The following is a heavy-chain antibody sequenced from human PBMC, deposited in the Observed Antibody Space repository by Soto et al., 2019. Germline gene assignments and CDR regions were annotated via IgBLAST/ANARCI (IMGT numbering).Heavy chain of an antibody. V-gene: IGHV4-31*03. CDR2: IYYSGST. D-gene: IGHD4-17*01. Sequence: QVQLQESGPGLVRPSQTLSLTCTVSGGSISSGGYYWSWIRQHPGKGLEWIGYIYYSGSTYYNPSLQSRVTISVDTSKNQFSLKLSSVTDADKAVYYCARGGGHGDYRGGCWFDPWGQGTLVTVSS. CDR3: ARGGGHGDYRGGCWFDP. J-gene: IGHJ5*02. CDR1: GGSISSGGYY.